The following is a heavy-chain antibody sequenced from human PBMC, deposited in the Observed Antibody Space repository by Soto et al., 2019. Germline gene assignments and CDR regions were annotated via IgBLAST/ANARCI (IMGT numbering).Heavy chain of an antibody. Sequence: QVQLVQSGAEEKKPGASVKVSCKASGYTLTSYPMQWVRQAPGQRLEWMGWIITGHGNTKYSQKFQGRVTITRDTSATTAYMELSSLRSEDTAGYYCVRANYFDYWGQGTLVTVSS. CDR1: GYTLTSYP. CDR3: VRANYFDY. V-gene: IGHV1-3*04. J-gene: IGHJ4*02. CDR2: IITGHGNT.